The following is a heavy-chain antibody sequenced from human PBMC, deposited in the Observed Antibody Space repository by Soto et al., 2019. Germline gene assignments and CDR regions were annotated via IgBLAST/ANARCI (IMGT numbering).Heavy chain of an antibody. CDR1: GYTFTGYY. CDR3: ARARYDFWSGSTQYYYYYGMDV. Sequence: GGPVKVSCKASGYTFTGYYMHWVRQAPGQGLEWMGWINPNSGGTNYAQKFQGWVTMTRDTSISTAYMELSRLRSDDTAVYYCARARYDFWSGSTQYYYYYGMDVWGQGTTVTVSS. J-gene: IGHJ6*02. D-gene: IGHD3-3*01. V-gene: IGHV1-2*04. CDR2: INPNSGGT.